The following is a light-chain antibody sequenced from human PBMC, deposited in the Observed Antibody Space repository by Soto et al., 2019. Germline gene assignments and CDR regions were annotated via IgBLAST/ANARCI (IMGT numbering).Light chain of an antibody. CDR2: KAS. V-gene: IGKV1-5*03. J-gene: IGKJ5*01. CDR3: QQYNSYSIT. Sequence: EIQMTQSPSSLSASVGDRVTITCRASQSISSWLAWYQQKPGKAPKLLIYKASSLESGVPSRFSGSGSGTEFTLTISSLQPDDFATYYCQQYNSYSITFGQGTRLAIK. CDR1: QSISSW.